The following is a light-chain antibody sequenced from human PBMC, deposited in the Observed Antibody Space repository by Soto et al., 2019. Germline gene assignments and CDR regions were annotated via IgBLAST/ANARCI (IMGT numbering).Light chain of an antibody. CDR3: QQYYSTPRT. J-gene: IGKJ4*01. Sequence: DIVMTQSPDSLAVSLGERATINCKSSQSVLYSSNNKNYLAWYQQKPGQPPKLLIYWASTRESGVPDRFSGSGSGTDFTLTIRSLQAEDVAVSYCQQYYSTPRTFGGGTKLEIK. V-gene: IGKV4-1*01. CDR1: QSVLYSSNNKNY. CDR2: WAS.